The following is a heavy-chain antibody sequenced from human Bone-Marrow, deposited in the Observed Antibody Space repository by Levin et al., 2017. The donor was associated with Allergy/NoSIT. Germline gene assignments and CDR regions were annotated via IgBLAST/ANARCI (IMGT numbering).Heavy chain of an antibody. V-gene: IGHV2-70*11. Sequence: QTLSLTCTFSGFSLTTSGMCVSWIRQPPGKALEWLARIDWDDDKYYSTSLKTRLTISKDTSKNQVVLTMTNMDPVDTATYYCARINRGVEYYYHYVMDVWGQGTTVTVSS. CDR1: GFSLTTSGMC. CDR2: IDWDDDK. CDR3: ARINRGVEYYYHYVMDV. D-gene: IGHD1-1*01. J-gene: IGHJ6*02.